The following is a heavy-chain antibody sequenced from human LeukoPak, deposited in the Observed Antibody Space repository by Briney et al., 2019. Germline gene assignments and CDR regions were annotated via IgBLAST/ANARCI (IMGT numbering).Heavy chain of an antibody. CDR3: VWGATTGIDY. V-gene: IGHV1-69*13. D-gene: IGHD1-26*01. J-gene: IGHJ4*02. CDR1: RGTFSSYA. Sequence: VASVKVSCKASRGTFSSYAISWVRQAPGQGLEWMGGIIPIFGTANYAQKFQGRVTITADESTSTAYMELSSLRSEDTAVYYCVWGATTGIDYWGQGTLVTVSS. CDR2: IIPIFGTA.